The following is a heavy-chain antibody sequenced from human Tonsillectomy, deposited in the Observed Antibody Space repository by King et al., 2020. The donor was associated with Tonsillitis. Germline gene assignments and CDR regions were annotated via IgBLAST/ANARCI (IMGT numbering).Heavy chain of an antibody. CDR1: GGSFSGYY. J-gene: IGHJ5*02. Sequence: VQLQQWGAGLLKPSETLSLTCAVYGGSFSGYYWSWIRQPPGKGLEWIGEINYSGSTNYNPSLKSRVTISVDTSKNQFSLKLSSVTAADTAVYYCSRGKVQLWPRDTVSFDPWGQGTLVTVSS. CDR2: INYSGST. V-gene: IGHV4-34*01. CDR3: SRGKVQLWPRDTVSFDP. D-gene: IGHD5-18*01.